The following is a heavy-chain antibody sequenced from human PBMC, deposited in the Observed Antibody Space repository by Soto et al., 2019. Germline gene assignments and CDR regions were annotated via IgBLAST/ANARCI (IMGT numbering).Heavy chain of an antibody. D-gene: IGHD6-19*01. J-gene: IGHJ5*02. CDR1: GASITTYY. CDR2: VYHTGTT. Sequence: SETLSLTCDVSGASITTYYWSWIRQAPGKGLEWIGNVYHTGTTDYNSSLKSRVTISVDTSKNQFSLNMNSVTAADTAVYYCERRLLGSGWTLDPWGQGALVTVSS. V-gene: IGHV4-59*01. CDR3: ERRLLGSGWTLDP.